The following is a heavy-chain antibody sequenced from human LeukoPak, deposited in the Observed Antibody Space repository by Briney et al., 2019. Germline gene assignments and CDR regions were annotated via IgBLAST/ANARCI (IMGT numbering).Heavy chain of an antibody. J-gene: IGHJ4*02. V-gene: IGHV4-39*07. CDR3: ARSPVPDY. CDR1: GGSISSSGYY. Sequence: TSETLSLTCTVSGGSISSSGYYWGWIRQPPGKGLEWIGNIYYSGSTYYNPSLKSRVTISVDTSKNQFSLKLSSVTAADTAVYYCARSPVPDYWGQGTLVTVSS. CDR2: IYYSGST.